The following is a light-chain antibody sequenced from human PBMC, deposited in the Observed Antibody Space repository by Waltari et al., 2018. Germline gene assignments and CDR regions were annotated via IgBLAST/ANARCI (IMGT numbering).Light chain of an antibody. CDR2: GAT. J-gene: IGKJ1*01. CDR1: QIVSSSY. Sequence: EIVLTQSPGTLSLSPGERATLSCRASQIVSSSYLAWYQQKPGQAPRLLILGATSRAPGIPDRFSGSGSGTDFTLTISRLEPEDFVVYYCQQYGSSPETFGQGTKVDIK. V-gene: IGKV3-20*01. CDR3: QQYGSSPET.